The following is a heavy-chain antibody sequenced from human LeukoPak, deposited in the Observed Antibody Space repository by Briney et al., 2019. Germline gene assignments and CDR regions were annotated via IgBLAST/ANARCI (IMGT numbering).Heavy chain of an antibody. J-gene: IGHJ5*02. CDR3: ARASGVAWFDP. D-gene: IGHD3-3*01. V-gene: IGHV4-59*08. CDR1: GGSISGHY. Sequence: SETLSLICTVSGGSISGHYWSWIRQPPGKGLEWIGYIYDSGSTNYNPSLKSRATISEDTSKNQISLKLNSVTAADTAVYYCARASGVAWFDPWGQGTVVTVSS. CDR2: IYDSGST.